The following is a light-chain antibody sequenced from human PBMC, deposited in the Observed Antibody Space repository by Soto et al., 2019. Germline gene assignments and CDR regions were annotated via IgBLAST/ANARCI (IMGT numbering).Light chain of an antibody. Sequence: DIQMTQSPSTLSASVGDRVTITCRASQSISSWLAWYQQKPGKAPKLLIYKASSLESGVPSRFSGSGSGTEFTLTISSLQPEDFAAYYCQQYSSTPWTFGQGTKVEIK. CDR2: KAS. V-gene: IGKV1-5*03. CDR1: QSISSW. CDR3: QQYSSTPWT. J-gene: IGKJ1*01.